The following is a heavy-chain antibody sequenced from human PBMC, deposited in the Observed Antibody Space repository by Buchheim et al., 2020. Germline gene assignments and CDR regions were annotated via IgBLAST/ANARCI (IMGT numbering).Heavy chain of an antibody. J-gene: IGHJ5*02. CDR1: GYTFTSYY. Sequence: QVQLVQSGAEVKKPGASVKVSCKASGYTFTSYYMHWVRQAPGQGLEWMGIINPSGGSTSYAQKFQGRVTMTRDTSTSTVYMELSSLRSEDTAVYYCAREVVVVPAAICGGFDPWGQGTL. CDR2: INPSGGST. V-gene: IGHV1-46*01. CDR3: AREVVVVPAAICGGFDP. D-gene: IGHD2-2*02.